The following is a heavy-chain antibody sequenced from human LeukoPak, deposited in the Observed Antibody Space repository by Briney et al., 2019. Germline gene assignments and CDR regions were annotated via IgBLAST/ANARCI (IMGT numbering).Heavy chain of an antibody. CDR3: AKNQAPTGTSNPHYFDY. CDR2: IRTDGSSI. Sequence: PGGSLRLSCTTSGFTFGSHPMHWVRQAPGKGLEWVAFIRTDGSSIQYADSVKGRFTISRGNSKTTLSLQMNSLRVEDTAVYYCAKNQAPTGTSNPHYFDYWGQGTLVTVSS. CDR1: GFTFGSHP. V-gene: IGHV3-30*02. D-gene: IGHD1-7*01. J-gene: IGHJ4*02.